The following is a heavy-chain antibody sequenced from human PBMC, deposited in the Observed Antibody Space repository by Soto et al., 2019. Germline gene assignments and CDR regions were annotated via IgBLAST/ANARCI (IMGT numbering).Heavy chain of an antibody. V-gene: IGHV3-30*18. CDR1: GFTFSTYG. Sequence: PGGSLRLSCAASGFTFSTYGMHWGRQAPGKGLEWVAVISYDGSNKYYADSVKGRFTISRDNSKNTLYLQMNSLRAEDTAVFYCAKDTYYDFWSGYYYYYGMDVWGQGTTVTVSS. D-gene: IGHD3-3*01. CDR3: AKDTYYDFWSGYYYYYGMDV. CDR2: ISYDGSNK. J-gene: IGHJ6*02.